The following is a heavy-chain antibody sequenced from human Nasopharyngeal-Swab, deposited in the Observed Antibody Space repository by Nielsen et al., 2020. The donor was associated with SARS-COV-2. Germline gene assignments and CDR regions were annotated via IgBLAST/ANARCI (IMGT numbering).Heavy chain of an antibody. V-gene: IGHV3-11*04. CDR1: GFIFSDYY. CDR2: ISRGGESI. CDR3: ARGDDTTDYYEPFDS. Sequence: SLKISCAASGFIFSDYYMTWIRQVPGKGLEWVSFISRGGESIYYADSVKGRFTISRDNAKNSVYLQMNSLRAEDSAVYYCARGDDTTDYYEPFDSWGQGTLVTVSS. J-gene: IGHJ4*02. D-gene: IGHD3-22*01.